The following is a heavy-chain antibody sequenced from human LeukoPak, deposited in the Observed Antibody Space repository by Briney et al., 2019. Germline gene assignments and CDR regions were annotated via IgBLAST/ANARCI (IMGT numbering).Heavy chain of an antibody. CDR1: GHTFTSYG. CDR3: AIIDYDFWSGYSNGDNWFDP. D-gene: IGHD3-3*01. CDR2: ISAYNGNT. Sequence: ASVKVSCKASGHTFTSYGISWVRQAPGQGLEWMGWISAYNGNTNYAQTLQGRVTMTTDTSTSTAYMELRSLRSDDTAVYYCAIIDYDFWSGYSNGDNWFDPWGQGTLVTVSS. J-gene: IGHJ5*02. V-gene: IGHV1-18*01.